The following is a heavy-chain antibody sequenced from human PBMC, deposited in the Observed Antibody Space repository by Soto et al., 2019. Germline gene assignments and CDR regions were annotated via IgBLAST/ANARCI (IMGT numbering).Heavy chain of an antibody. Sequence: GGSLRLSSAASGFTFSSYGMHWVRQSPGKGLEWVAVISYDGSNKYYADSVKGRFTISRDNSKNTLYLQMNSLRAEDTAVYYCAKDRMIAVASYLNWGQGTLVTVS. V-gene: IGHV3-30*18. CDR3: AKDRMIAVASYLN. CDR2: ISYDGSNK. J-gene: IGHJ4*02. D-gene: IGHD6-19*01. CDR1: GFTFSSYG.